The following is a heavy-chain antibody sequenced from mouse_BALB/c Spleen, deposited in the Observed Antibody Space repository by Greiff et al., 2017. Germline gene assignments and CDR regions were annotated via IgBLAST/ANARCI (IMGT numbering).Heavy chain of an antibody. J-gene: IGHJ3*01. D-gene: IGHD1-1*01. CDR2: IDPENGNT. CDR1: GFNIKDYY. V-gene: IGHV14-1*02. Sequence: VQLQQSGAELVRPGALVKLSCKASGFNIKDYYMHWVKQRPEQGLEWIGWIDPENGNTIYDPKFQGKASITADTSSNTAYLQLSSLTSEDTAVYYCASADYYGSSYSLGYWGQGTLVTVSA. CDR3: ASADYYGSSYSLGY.